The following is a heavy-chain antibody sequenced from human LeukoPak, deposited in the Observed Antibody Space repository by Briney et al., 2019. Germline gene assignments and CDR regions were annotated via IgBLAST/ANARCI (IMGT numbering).Heavy chain of an antibody. V-gene: IGHV4-61*02. J-gene: IGHJ4*02. D-gene: IGHD6-6*01. CDR1: GASISSGLYY. CDR3: ARGRDSSSPRRSPLDY. CDR2: IQTSPSRSA. Sequence: PSETLSLTCTVSGASISSGLYYWNWIRQSAGKGLEWIGRIQTSPSRSANYNPSLKGRVTISVDTSKNQFSLKLSSVTAADTAVYYCARGRDSSSPRRSPLDYWGQGTLVTVSS.